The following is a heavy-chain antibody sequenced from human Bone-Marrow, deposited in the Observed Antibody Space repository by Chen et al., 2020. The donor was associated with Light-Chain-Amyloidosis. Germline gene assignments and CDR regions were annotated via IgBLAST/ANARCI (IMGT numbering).Heavy chain of an antibody. CDR1: GFTFSTYT. CDR2: ITTTSKYM. Sequence: QLVESGGGLVKPGGSLRLSCSASGFTFSTYTFNRVRQAPGKGLELVSAITTTSKYMYYSASVKGRCTIYRDNARNSVYLQMNGLRVEDTAVYYCARVDYYDNSGYYERMDDWGQGTRVTVSS. V-gene: IGHV3-21*01. CDR3: ARVDYYDNSGYYERMDD. J-gene: IGHJ4*02. D-gene: IGHD3-22*01.